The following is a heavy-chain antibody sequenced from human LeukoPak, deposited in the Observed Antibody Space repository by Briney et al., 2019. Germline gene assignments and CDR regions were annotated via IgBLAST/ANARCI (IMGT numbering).Heavy chain of an antibody. D-gene: IGHD6-19*01. CDR2: ITGSSSSI. Sequence: GGSLRLSCAASGFTFSSYSINWVRQAPGKGLEWVSFITGSSSSIFYADSVKGRFTISRDNAKILVYLQMNSLRDDDTAVYYCARARSGWYMDYWGQGTLVTVSS. J-gene: IGHJ4*02. CDR1: GFTFSSYS. CDR3: ARARSGWYMDY. V-gene: IGHV3-48*02.